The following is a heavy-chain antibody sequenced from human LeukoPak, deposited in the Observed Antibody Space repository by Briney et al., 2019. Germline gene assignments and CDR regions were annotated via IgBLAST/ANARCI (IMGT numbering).Heavy chain of an antibody. CDR3: GLGFEYFQH. D-gene: IGHD7-27*01. Sequence: SVKVCCKASGFTFTNSAMQWMRQARGQRLEWIGWIVVGSGNTNYAQKFQERVSITRDMSTSTAYMELSSLRSEDTAVYYCGLGFEYFQHWGQGTLVTVSS. V-gene: IGHV1-58*02. CDR2: IVVGSGNT. J-gene: IGHJ1*01. CDR1: GFTFTNSA.